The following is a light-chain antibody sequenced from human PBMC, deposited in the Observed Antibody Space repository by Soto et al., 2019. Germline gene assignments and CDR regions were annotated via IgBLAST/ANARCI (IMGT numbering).Light chain of an antibody. CDR1: SSNIGAGHD. J-gene: IGLJ3*02. V-gene: IGLV1-40*01. CDR2: GNT. Sequence: QPVLTQPPSVSGAPGQRVTISCTGSSSNIGAGHDVNWYQHLPGTAPKLLVYGNTDRPSGVPDRFSGSKSGTSGSLAITGLRAEDEADYYCQSYDITLGGEVFGGGTKLTVL. CDR3: QSYDITLGGEV.